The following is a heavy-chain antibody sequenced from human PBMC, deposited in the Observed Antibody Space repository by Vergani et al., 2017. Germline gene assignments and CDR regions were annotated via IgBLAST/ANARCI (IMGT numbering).Heavy chain of an antibody. Sequence: EVQLLESGGDLVQPGGSLRLSCAASGFTFSSYAMSWVRQAPGKGLGWVSAISGSGGSTYYADSVKGRLTISRDNSKNTLYLQMNNLRAEDTAVYYCAKDSRGSYYRDSDYWGQGTLVTVSS. V-gene: IGHV3-23*01. CDR1: GFTFSSYA. J-gene: IGHJ4*02. CDR3: AKDSRGSYYRDSDY. D-gene: IGHD1-26*01. CDR2: ISGSGGST.